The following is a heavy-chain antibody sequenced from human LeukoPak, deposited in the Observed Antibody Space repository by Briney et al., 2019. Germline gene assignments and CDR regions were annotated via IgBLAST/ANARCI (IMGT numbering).Heavy chain of an antibody. Sequence: ASVKVSCTASGYTFTNFDINWVRQATGQGLEWMGWMNPRSGSTGYAQKFQGRVTMTRDTSTSTAYMEMSSLRSDDAAVYYCARDGYPYGMDVWGQGTTVTVSS. CDR1: GYTFTNFD. J-gene: IGHJ6*02. V-gene: IGHV1-8*01. CDR3: ARDGYPYGMDV. D-gene: IGHD5-18*01. CDR2: MNPRSGST.